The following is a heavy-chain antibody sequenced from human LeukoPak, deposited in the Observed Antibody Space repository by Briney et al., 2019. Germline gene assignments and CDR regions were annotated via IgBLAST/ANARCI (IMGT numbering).Heavy chain of an antibody. J-gene: IGHJ4*02. Sequence: PGGSLRLSCAASGFTFSTYAMSWVRQTPGKGLEWVAATSSSDGGTDHADSVRGRFTISRDNSKNTLYMQMNSLRAEDTGVYYCATDRYPLGSYAPPFDYWGQGSLVTVSS. CDR3: ATDRYPLGSYAPPFDY. CDR1: GFTFSTYA. CDR2: TSSSDGGT. V-gene: IGHV3-23*01. D-gene: IGHD3-16*01.